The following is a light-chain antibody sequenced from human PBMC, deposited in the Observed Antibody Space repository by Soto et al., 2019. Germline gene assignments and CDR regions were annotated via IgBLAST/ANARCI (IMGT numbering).Light chain of an antibody. Sequence: QSVLTQPASVSGSPGQSITISCTGTNSDVGGYNYVSRYQQHPGKAPKLVIYEGSKRPSGVSNRFSGSRSGNTASLTISGLQAEDEADYYCCSYAGRSTFEVFGGGTKLTVL. CDR3: CSYAGRSTFEV. V-gene: IGLV2-23*03. CDR2: EGS. J-gene: IGLJ3*02. CDR1: NSDVGGYNY.